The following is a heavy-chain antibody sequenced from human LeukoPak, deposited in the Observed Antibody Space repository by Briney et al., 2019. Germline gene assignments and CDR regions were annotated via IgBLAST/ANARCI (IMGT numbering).Heavy chain of an antibody. J-gene: IGHJ6*02. V-gene: IGHV4-39*01. CDR2: IYYSGST. D-gene: IGHD2-2*01. CDR1: GGSISSSSFY. Sequence: SETLSLTCTVSGGSISSSSFYWGWIRPAPGKGLEWIVSIYYSGSTYYNPSLKSRVTISVDTSKNQFSLKLSSVTAADTAVYYCAGTQGYCSSTSCSYYYYGMDVWGQGTTVTVSS. CDR3: AGTQGYCSSTSCSYYYYGMDV.